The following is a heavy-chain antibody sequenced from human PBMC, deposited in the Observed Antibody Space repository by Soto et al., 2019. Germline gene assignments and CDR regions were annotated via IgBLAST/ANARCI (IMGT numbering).Heavy chain of an antibody. D-gene: IGHD2-15*01. CDR3: ARHSRWQPGAVPSRYFDY. CDR1: GGSISSSSYY. J-gene: IGHJ4*02. CDR2: IYYSGST. V-gene: IGHV4-39*01. Sequence: QLQLQESGPGLVKPSETLSLTCTVSGGSISSSSYYWGWIRQPPGKGLEWIGSIYYSGSTYYNPSLKSRVTISVDTSKNQFSLKLSSVTAADTAVYYCARHSRWQPGAVPSRYFDYWGQGTLVTVSS.